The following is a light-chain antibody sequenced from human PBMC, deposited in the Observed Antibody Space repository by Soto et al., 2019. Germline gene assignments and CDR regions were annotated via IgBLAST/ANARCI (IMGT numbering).Light chain of an antibody. J-gene: IGLJ2*01. Sequence: QSALTQPPSASGSPGQSVPISCTGTSSDVGGYNYVSWYQQHPGKAPKLMIYEVSKRPSGVPDRFSGSKSGNTASLTVAGLQAEDEADYYCSSYAGSKTLFGGGTKLTVL. V-gene: IGLV2-8*01. CDR1: SSDVGGYNY. CDR2: EVS. CDR3: SSYAGSKTL.